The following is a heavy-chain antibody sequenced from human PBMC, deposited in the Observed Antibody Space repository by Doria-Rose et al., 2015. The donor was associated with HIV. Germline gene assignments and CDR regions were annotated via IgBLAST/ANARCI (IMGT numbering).Heavy chain of an antibody. D-gene: IGHD1-26*01. CDR2: ILYTGST. CDR3: ARVLSGTYDY. Sequence: QVQLVQSGPGLVKPSETLSLTCSVSGGSISPYYWSWLRQPPGQGLEYIGDILYTGSTNYSPSLKSRVSISIDTSKNKFSLRLSSVTAADTAVYYCARVLSGTYDYWGQGTLVTVSS. V-gene: IGHV4-59*01. J-gene: IGHJ4*02. CDR1: GGSISPYY.